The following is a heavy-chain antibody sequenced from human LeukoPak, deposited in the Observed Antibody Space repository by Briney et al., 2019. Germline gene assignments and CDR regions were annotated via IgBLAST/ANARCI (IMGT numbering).Heavy chain of an antibody. CDR2: ISYDGSNK. J-gene: IGHJ4*02. D-gene: IGHD3-22*01. CDR1: GFTFSSYA. Sequence: GGSLRLSCAASGFTFSSYAMHWVRQAPGKGLEWVAVISYDGSNKYYADSVKGRFTISRDNSKNTLYLQMNSLRAEDAAVYYCARPKTMVVPWWYFDYWGQGTLVTVSS. CDR3: ARPKTMVVPWWYFDY. V-gene: IGHV3-30-3*01.